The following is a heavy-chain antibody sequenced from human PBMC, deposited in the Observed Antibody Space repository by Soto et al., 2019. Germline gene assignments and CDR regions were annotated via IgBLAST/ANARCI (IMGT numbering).Heavy chain of an antibody. CDR2: INPKSGGT. CDR1: GYTFTDYF. V-gene: IGHV1-2*02. Sequence: ASVKVSCKASGYTFTDYFMYWVRQAPGQGLEWMGWINPKSGGTNYAQKFQDRVTMARDTSINTAYMELSRLRSDDTAMYYCAKAQFGSSTWYYYGMDVWGQGTTVTVSS. D-gene: IGHD6-13*01. CDR3: AKAQFGSSTWYYYGMDV. J-gene: IGHJ6*02.